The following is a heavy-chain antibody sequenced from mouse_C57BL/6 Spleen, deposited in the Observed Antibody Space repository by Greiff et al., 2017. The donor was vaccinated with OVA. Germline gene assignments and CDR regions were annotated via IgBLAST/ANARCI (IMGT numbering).Heavy chain of an antibody. V-gene: IGHV3-6*01. Sequence: EVQLVESGPGLVKPSQSLSLTCSVTGYSITSGYYWNWIRQFPGSKLEWMGYISYDGSNNYNPSLKNRISITRDTSKNQFFLKLNSVTTEDTATYYCARGGYYDYPWFAYWGQGTLVTVSA. CDR2: ISYDGSN. J-gene: IGHJ3*01. CDR3: ARGGYYDYPWFAY. CDR1: GYSITSGYY. D-gene: IGHD2-4*01.